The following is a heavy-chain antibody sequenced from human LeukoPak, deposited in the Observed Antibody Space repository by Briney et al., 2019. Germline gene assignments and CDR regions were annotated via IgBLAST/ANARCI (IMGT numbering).Heavy chain of an antibody. D-gene: IGHD6-19*01. CDR1: GYTFTSYY. J-gene: IGHJ6*03. V-gene: IGHV1-46*01. Sequence: ASVKVSCKASGYTFTSYYMHWVRQAPGQGLEWMGIINPSGGSTSYAQKFQGRVTMTRDMSTGTVYMELSSLRSEDTAVYYCASCSAAGSFYYYYYMDVWGKGTTVTVSS. CDR3: ASCSAAGSFYYYYYMDV. CDR2: INPSGGST.